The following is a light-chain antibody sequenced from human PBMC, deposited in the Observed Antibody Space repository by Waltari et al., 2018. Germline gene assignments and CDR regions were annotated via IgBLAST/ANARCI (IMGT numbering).Light chain of an antibody. V-gene: IGKV1-39*01. CDR2: GTS. Sequence: DIQLTQSPSSLSASPRDRVTITCRASQSINSYLNWYKQKPGKAPKLLIYGTSSLQSVVPSRFSGSGSGTDFSLTINSLQPEDFAAYYCQQTYTTPYTFGQGTKLEIK. J-gene: IGKJ2*01. CDR3: QQTYTTPYT. CDR1: QSINSY.